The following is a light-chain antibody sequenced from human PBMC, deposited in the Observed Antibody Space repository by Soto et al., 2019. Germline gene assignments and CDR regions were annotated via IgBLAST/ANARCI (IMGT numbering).Light chain of an antibody. V-gene: IGKV1-39*01. CDR3: QECYSPPRT. J-gene: IGKJ3*01. Sequence: DIQMTQSPSSLSASVGDRVTITCRASQRISTSLNWYQQKPGKAPKLLIYAASSLQSGVPSRFSGSGSGTDFTLTISSLQPEDFATYYCQECYSPPRTFGPGTKVDVK. CDR2: AAS. CDR1: QRISTS.